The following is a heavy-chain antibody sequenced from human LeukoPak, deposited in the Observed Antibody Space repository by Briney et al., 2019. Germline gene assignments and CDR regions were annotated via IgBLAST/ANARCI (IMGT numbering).Heavy chain of an antibody. CDR3: ARDVEQWLVRVYYFDY. V-gene: IGHV3-48*01. Sequence: GRSLRLSCAASGFTFSSYAMHWVRQAPGKGLEWVSYISSGSTTIYYADSVKGRFTISRDNAKNSLYLQMNSLRAEDTAVYYCARDVEQWLVRVYYFDYWGQGTLVTVSS. CDR2: ISSGSTTI. CDR1: GFTFSSYA. J-gene: IGHJ4*02. D-gene: IGHD6-19*01.